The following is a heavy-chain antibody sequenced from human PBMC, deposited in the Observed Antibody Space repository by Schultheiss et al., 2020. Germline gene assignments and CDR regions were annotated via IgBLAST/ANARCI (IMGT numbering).Heavy chain of an antibody. D-gene: IGHD3/OR15-3a*01. CDR3: AKDGTGRSGGLDV. V-gene: IGHV3-9*01. J-gene: IGHJ6*02. CDR1: GFSFDDYA. CDR2: ITWNSGSI. Sequence: SLKISCAASGFSFDDYAMHWVRQAPGKGLEWVSGITWNSGSIGYADSVKGRFTISRDNAKNSLYLQMNSLRGEDTALYYCAKDGTGRSGGLDVWGQGTTVTVSS.